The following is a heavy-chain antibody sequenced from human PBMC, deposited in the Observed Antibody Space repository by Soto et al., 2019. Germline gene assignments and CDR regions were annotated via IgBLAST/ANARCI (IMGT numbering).Heavy chain of an antibody. Sequence: SETLSLTCTVSGGSISSYYWSWIRQPPGKGLEWIGYIYYSGSTNYNPSLKSRVTISVDTSKNQFSLKLSSVTAADTAVYYCARHALSTQPLYYYYMDVWGKGTTVTVSS. CDR3: ARHALSTQPLYYYYMDV. J-gene: IGHJ6*03. D-gene: IGHD6-13*01. CDR2: IYYSGST. V-gene: IGHV4-59*08. CDR1: GGSISSYY.